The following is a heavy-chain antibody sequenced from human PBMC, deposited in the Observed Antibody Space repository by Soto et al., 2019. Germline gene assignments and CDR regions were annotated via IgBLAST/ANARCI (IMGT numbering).Heavy chain of an antibody. CDR3: TTPFSPTYYYYGMDV. D-gene: IGHD2-15*01. V-gene: IGHV3-23*01. CDR1: GFTFSSYA. J-gene: IGHJ6*02. CDR2: ISGSGGST. Sequence: GGSLRLACAASGFTFSSYAMSWVRQAPGKGLEWVSAISGSGGSTYYADSVKGRFTISRDNSKNTLYLQMNSLRAEDTAVYYCTTPFSPTYYYYGMDVWGQGTTVTVSS.